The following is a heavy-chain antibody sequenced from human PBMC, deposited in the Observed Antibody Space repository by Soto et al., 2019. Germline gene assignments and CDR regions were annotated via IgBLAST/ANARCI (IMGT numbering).Heavy chain of an antibody. Sequence: EVQLVQSGGVVVQPGGSLRLSCAASGFTFDDYNMHWVRQAPGKGLEWVSLISRDGTNTNYAESVKGRFTISRDNSKNSLYLQMSSLRTEDTALYYCVKETYYYDVSSYYPLGSWGQGTLVTVSS. V-gene: IGHV3-43*01. CDR1: GFTFDDYN. CDR2: ISRDGTNT. J-gene: IGHJ5*02. D-gene: IGHD3-22*01. CDR3: VKETYYYDVSSYYPLGS.